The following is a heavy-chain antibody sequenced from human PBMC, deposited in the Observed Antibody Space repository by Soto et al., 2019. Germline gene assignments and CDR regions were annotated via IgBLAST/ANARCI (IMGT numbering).Heavy chain of an antibody. CDR2: IYPGDSDT. CDR1: GYSFTSYW. CDR3: ARTHSSGWAFDAFDI. V-gene: IGHV5-51*01. Sequence: GESLKISCKGSGYSFTSYWIGWVRQMPGKGLEWMGIIYPGDSDTRYSPSFQGQVTISADKSISTAYLQWSSLKASDTAMYYCARTHSSGWAFDAFDIWGQGTMVTVSS. J-gene: IGHJ3*02. D-gene: IGHD6-19*01.